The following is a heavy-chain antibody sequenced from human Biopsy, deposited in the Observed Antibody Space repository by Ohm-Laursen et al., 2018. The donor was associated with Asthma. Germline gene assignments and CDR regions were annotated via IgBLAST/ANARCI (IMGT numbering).Heavy chain of an antibody. CDR3: ARDVMEWYLPAFDF. J-gene: IGHJ4*02. CDR2: GGSYYDGGLK. CDR1: EFPFSSYA. V-gene: IGHV3-30-3*01. D-gene: IGHD3-3*01. Sequence: RSLRLSCAASEFPFSSYAMHWVRQAPGKGLEWVAVGGSYYDGGLKYYADSVNGRFTVSRDDSKNTLYLQMNSLRPDDTAVYYCARDVMEWYLPAFDFWGQGTLVTVSS.